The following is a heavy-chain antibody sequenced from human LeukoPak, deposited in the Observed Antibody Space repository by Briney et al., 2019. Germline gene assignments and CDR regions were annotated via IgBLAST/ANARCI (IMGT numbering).Heavy chain of an antibody. Sequence: SETLSLTCTVSGGSISSGSYYWSWIRQPAGKGLEWIGRIYTSGSTNYNPSLKSRVTISVDTSKNQFSLKLSSVTAADTAVYYCARDWGYSRGSYYYYMDVWGKGTTVTVSS. CDR3: ARDWGYSRGSYYYYMDV. J-gene: IGHJ6*03. CDR2: IYTSGST. CDR1: GGSISSGSYY. D-gene: IGHD5-12*01. V-gene: IGHV4-61*02.